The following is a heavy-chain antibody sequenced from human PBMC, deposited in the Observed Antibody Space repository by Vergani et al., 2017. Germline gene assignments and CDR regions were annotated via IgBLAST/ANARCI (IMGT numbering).Heavy chain of an antibody. D-gene: IGHD2-2*01. CDR1: GDSISSGVYY. Sequence: QVQLQESGPGLVKPSQTLSLTCSVSGDSISSGVYYWNWIRQHPGKGLEWIGYIYSTGSTHHNPSLRRRINMSVDTSKNQFSLKLNSVTAADTAMYYCARMGGYXEGDAFRIGYFDSWGQGILVTVSS. J-gene: IGHJ4*02. CDR3: ARMGGYXEGDAFRIGYFDS. CDR2: IYSTGST. V-gene: IGHV4-31*03.